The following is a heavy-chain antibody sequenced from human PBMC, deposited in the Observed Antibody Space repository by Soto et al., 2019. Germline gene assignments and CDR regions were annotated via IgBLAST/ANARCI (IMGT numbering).Heavy chain of an antibody. CDR3: ARAEYCTNGVFPWFDP. CDR2: IYNSGST. CDR1: GGSISSGVYY. D-gene: IGHD2-8*01. J-gene: IGHJ5*02. Sequence: SETLSLTCTVSGGSISSGVYYWSWIRQHPGKGLEWIGYIYNSGSTYYNPALKSRITISVDTSKNQISLKLSSVTAADTAVYYCARAEYCTNGVFPWFDPWGQGTLVTVSS. V-gene: IGHV4-31*03.